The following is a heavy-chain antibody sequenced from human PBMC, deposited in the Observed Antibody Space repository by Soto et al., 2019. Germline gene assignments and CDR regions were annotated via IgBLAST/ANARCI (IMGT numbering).Heavy chain of an antibody. V-gene: IGHV3-30*18. CDR1: GFPFSRYE. Sequence: PGGSLRLSCAASGFPFSRYEIHWVRQVPGRGLEWVALISHDGSNKYYVDSVKGRFIISRDNSKNTVYLQRNSLRTEDTALYYGANDADFDPRNLRRWGQGSLVTVSS. D-gene: IGHD3-9*01. CDR3: ANDADFDPRNLRR. CDR2: ISHDGSNK. J-gene: IGHJ4*02.